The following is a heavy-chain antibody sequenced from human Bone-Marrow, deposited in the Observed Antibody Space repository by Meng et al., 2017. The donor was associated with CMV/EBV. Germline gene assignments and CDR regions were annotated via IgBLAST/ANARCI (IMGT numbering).Heavy chain of an antibody. CDR1: GGSISSYY. Sequence: GSLRLSCTVSGGSISSYYWSWIRQPPGKGLEWIGYIYYSGSTNYNPSLKSRVTISVDTSKNQFSLKLSSVTAADTAVYYCARAPVLYRYCSSTSCSKFDYWGQGTLVAASS. CDR3: ARAPVLYRYCSSTSCSKFDY. J-gene: IGHJ4*02. CDR2: IYYSGST. D-gene: IGHD2-2*01. V-gene: IGHV4-59*01.